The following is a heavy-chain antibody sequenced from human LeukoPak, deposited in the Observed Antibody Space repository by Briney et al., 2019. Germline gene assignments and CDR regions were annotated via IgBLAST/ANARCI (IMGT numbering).Heavy chain of an antibody. V-gene: IGHV4-34*01. CDR3: ARNWNYFDY. J-gene: IGHJ4*02. D-gene: IGHD1-1*01. Sequence: PSETLSLTRAVYGGSFSGYYWSWIRQPPGKGLEWIGEINHSGSTNYNPSLKSRVTISVDTSKNQFSLKLSSVTAADTAVYYCARNWNYFDYWGQGTLVTVSS. CDR1: GGSFSGYY. CDR2: INHSGST.